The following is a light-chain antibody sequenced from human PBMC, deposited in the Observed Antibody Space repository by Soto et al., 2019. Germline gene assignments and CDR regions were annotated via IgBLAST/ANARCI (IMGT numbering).Light chain of an antibody. Sequence: EIVSTQSPATLSLSPGERATLSCRASQSVSSYLAWYQQKRGQAPRLLIYGASSRATGIPDRFSGSGSGTDFTLTISRLEPEDFSVYYCHQYGTAPLTFGSGTKVDIK. J-gene: IGKJ3*01. CDR1: QSVSSY. V-gene: IGKV3-20*01. CDR2: GAS. CDR3: HQYGTAPLT.